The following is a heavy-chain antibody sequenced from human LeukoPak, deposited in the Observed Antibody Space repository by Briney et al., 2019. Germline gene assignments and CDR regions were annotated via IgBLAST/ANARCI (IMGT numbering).Heavy chain of an antibody. V-gene: IGHV1-46*01. J-gene: IGHJ6*02. CDR3: ARGGGDHEPTYYYGMDV. CDR2: INPSGGST. Sequence: ASVKVSCKASGYTFTSYYMHWMRQAPGQGLEWMGIINPSGGSTSYAQKFQGRVTMTRDTSTSTVYMKLSSLRSEDTAVYYCARGGGDHEPTYYYGMDVWGQGTTVTVSS. D-gene: IGHD2-21*02. CDR1: GYTFTSYY.